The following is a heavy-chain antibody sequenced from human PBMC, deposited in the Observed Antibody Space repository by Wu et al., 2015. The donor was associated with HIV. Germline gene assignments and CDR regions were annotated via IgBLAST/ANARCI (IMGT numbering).Heavy chain of an antibody. CDR1: GYIFNDFG. D-gene: IGHD3-22*01. Sequence: VLLFQSGGEVRKPGASVKVACKASGYIFNDFGIHWVRQAPGQGLEWIGWISAQNGNTNYAPKFQGRVTMTTDVSSSTAYMELRSLRSDDTAFYFCARGHYYDTSSSPMYWGLGTLVTVSS. J-gene: IGHJ4*02. CDR3: ARGHYYDTSSSPMY. V-gene: IGHV1-18*01. CDR2: ISAQNGNT.